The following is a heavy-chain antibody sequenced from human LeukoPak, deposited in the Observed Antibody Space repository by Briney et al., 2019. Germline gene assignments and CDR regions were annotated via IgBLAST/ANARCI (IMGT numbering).Heavy chain of an antibody. CDR2: INHSGST. CDR1: GGSFSGYC. D-gene: IGHD6-19*01. CDR3: ARDSGPRFDY. Sequence: SETLSLTCAVYGGSFSGYCWSRIRQPPGKGLEWIGEINHSGSTNYNPSLKSRVTISVDTSKNQFSLKVSSVTAADTAVYYCARDSGPRFDYWGQGTLVTVSS. V-gene: IGHV4-34*01. J-gene: IGHJ4*02.